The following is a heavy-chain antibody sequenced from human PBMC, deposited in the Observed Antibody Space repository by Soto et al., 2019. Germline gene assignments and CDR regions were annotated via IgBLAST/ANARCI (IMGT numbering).Heavy chain of an antibody. J-gene: IGHJ4*02. CDR1: GFIFSSYW. V-gene: IGHV3-7*01. CDR3: ARFRSWIGPPDY. Sequence: GGSLRLSCAASGFIFSSYWMSWVRQTPGKGLEWVANIKQDGSDKYYVDSVKGRFTISRDNAKNSLYLQMNSLRAEDTAVYYCARFRSWIGPPDYWGQGTLVTVSS. CDR2: IKQDGSDK. D-gene: IGHD3-3*01.